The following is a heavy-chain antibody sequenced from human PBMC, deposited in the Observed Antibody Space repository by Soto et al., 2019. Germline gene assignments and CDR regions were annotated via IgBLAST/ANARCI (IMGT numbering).Heavy chain of an antibody. J-gene: IGHJ4*02. CDR3: ARSITIFGVVIPNFDY. V-gene: IGHV4-30-2*01. CDR1: GGSISSGGYS. Sequence: QLQLQQSGSGLVKPSQTLSLTCAVSGGSISSGGYSWSWIPQPPGKGLEWIGYIYHSGSTYYNPSLKSRVTISVDRSKNQFSLKLSSVTAADTAVYYCARSITIFGVVIPNFDYWGQGTLVTVSS. D-gene: IGHD3-3*01. CDR2: IYHSGST.